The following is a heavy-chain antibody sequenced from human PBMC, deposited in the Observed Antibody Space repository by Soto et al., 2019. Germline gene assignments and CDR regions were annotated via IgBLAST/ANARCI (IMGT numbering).Heavy chain of an antibody. CDR2: IYYSGST. Sequence: SETLSLTCTVSGGSISSGGYYWSWIRQHPGKGLEWIGYIYYSGSTYYNPSLKSRVTISVDTSKNQFSLQLNSVTPEDTAVYYCARGSIAGLLDVWGKGTTVTVSS. J-gene: IGHJ6*04. CDR1: GGSISSGGYY. D-gene: IGHD6-6*01. CDR3: ARGSIAGLLDV. V-gene: IGHV4-31*03.